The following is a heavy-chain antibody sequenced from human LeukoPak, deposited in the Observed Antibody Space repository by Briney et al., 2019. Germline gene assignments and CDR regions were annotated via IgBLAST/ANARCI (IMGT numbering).Heavy chain of an antibody. D-gene: IGHD6-13*01. CDR3: ARAKGRSPLFDY. CDR2: TYYRSKWYK. CDR1: GDSVSSNSAA. J-gene: IGHJ4*02. V-gene: IGHV6-1*01. Sequence: SQTLSPTCAISGDSVSSNSAAWNWIRQSPSRGLEWLGRTYYRSKWYKDYAVSVKGRIAINPDTSKNQFSLQLNSVTPEDTAVYYCARAKGRSPLFDYWGQGTLVTVSS.